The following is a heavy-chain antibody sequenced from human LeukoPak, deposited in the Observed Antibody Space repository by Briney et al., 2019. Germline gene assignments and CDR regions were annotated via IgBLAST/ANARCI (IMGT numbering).Heavy chain of an antibody. Sequence: LPGGSLRLSCAASGFTFSSYAMSWVRQAPGKGLEWVSAISGSGGSTYYADSVKGRFTISRDNSKNTLYLQMNSLRAEDTAVYYCAKGHSSSWYPSHFDYWGQGALVTVSS. D-gene: IGHD6-13*01. V-gene: IGHV3-23*01. CDR3: AKGHSSSWYPSHFDY. CDR2: ISGSGGST. J-gene: IGHJ4*02. CDR1: GFTFSSYA.